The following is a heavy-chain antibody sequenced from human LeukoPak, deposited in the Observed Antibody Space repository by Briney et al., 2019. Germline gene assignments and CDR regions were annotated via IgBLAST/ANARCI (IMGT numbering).Heavy chain of an antibody. CDR1: GFTISSFW. CDR2: IKQDGSTK. Sequence: GGSLRLSCAASGFTISSFWMSWVRQAPGKGLEWVANIKQDGSTKYYVDSVKGRFTISRDNVKNSLYLQMNSLRAEDTAVYYCARGGWTGIAAAGTPLDYWGQGTLVTVSS. V-gene: IGHV3-7*01. D-gene: IGHD6-13*01. CDR3: ARGGWTGIAAAGTPLDY. J-gene: IGHJ4*02.